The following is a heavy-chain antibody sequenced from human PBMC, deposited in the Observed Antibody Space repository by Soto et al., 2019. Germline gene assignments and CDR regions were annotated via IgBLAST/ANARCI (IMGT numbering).Heavy chain of an antibody. Sequence: EVQLVESGGGLVQPGGSLKLSCAASGFIFTDSAIHWIRQASGKGPEWVGRIRNKVNNYATLYAAPVKGRFTISRDDSTNTAYLQMNSLKTEDTAVYYCTRRRDWTAMDPLDYWGQGTLVTVSS. V-gene: IGHV3-73*02. D-gene: IGHD5-18*01. CDR3: TRRRDWTAMDPLDY. CDR2: IRNKVNNYAT. J-gene: IGHJ4*02. CDR1: GFIFTDSA.